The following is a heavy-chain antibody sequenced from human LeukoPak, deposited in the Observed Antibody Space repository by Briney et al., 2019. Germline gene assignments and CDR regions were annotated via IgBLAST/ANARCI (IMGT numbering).Heavy chain of an antibody. Sequence: HPGGSLRLSCAASGFTFSTYAMTWVRQAPGKGLEWVSLISRGGDVTYYADSVKGRLTISRDSSKNTLYLQMHSLRAEDTAVYYCAARPGEVAVPYDYWGQGTLVTVPS. CDR3: AARPGEVAVPYDY. J-gene: IGHJ4*02. D-gene: IGHD2-15*01. V-gene: IGHV3-23*01. CDR1: GFTFSTYA. CDR2: ISRGGDVT.